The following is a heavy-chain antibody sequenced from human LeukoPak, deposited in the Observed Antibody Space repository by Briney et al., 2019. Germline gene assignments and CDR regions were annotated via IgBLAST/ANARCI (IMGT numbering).Heavy chain of an antibody. Sequence: PSETLSLTCSVSGGPTNIYYWNWIRQPPGKGLEWIGYIHYTGSANYNPSLKSRVSMSIDTSKNQFSLRLRSVSAADTAVCYCAREKGPGGYDAGNYYYYGMDVWGQGTTVTVSS. V-gene: IGHV4-59*12. D-gene: IGHD5-12*01. CDR1: GGPTNIYY. J-gene: IGHJ6*02. CDR2: IHYTGSA. CDR3: AREKGPGGYDAGNYYYYGMDV.